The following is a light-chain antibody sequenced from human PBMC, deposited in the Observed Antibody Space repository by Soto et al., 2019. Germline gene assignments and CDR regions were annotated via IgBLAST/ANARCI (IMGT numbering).Light chain of an antibody. J-gene: IGLJ1*01. CDR2: EVS. CDR1: ISDVGDNY. Sequence: QSVLTQPASGSGSPGQSDTISCTGTISDVGDNYVSWYQQHLGKAPKLIIYEVSQRPSGVPDRFSGYKSGNTASLTVSGLQTEDEADYCCSAYAGSNNFVFGSGTKVTV. CDR3: SAYAGSNNFV. V-gene: IGLV2-8*01.